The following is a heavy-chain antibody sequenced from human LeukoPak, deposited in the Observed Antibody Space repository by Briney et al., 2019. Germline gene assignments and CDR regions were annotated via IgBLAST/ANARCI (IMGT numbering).Heavy chain of an antibody. CDR3: ARSTMVRGSYYYYGMDV. CDR1: GGTFSSYA. J-gene: IGHJ6*04. D-gene: IGHD3-10*01. Sequence: SVKVSCKASGGTFSSYAISWVRQAPGQGLECMGGIILIFGTANYAQKFQGRVTITADESTSTAYMELSSLRSEDTAVYYCARSTMVRGSYYYYGMDVWGKGTTVTVSS. CDR2: IILIFGTA. V-gene: IGHV1-69*01.